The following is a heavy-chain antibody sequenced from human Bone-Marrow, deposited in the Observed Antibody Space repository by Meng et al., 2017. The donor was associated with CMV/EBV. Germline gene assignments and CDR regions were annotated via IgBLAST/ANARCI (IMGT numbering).Heavy chain of an antibody. CDR1: GFSISNYW. J-gene: IGHJ3*02. Sequence: GGSLRLSCVASGFSISNYWMNWVRQAPGKGLEWVSSITSSSGYIYYADSVKGRFTISRDNAKNSLYLQMNSLRAEDTAVYYCARDAYYYDSSGYALGGLGPTYDAFDIWGQGTMVTVSS. V-gene: IGHV3-21*01. D-gene: IGHD3-22*01. CDR3: ARDAYYYDSSGYALGGLGPTYDAFDI. CDR2: ITSSSGYI.